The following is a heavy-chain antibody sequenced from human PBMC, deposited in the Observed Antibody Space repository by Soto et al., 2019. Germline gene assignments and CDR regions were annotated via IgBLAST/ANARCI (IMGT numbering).Heavy chain of an antibody. CDR3: ARDQDIVVAPGAYGMDV. V-gene: IGHV3-48*02. J-gene: IGHJ6*02. CDR2: ISSSSRIT. CDR1: GFIFRSYS. Sequence: PGGSLRLSCAGAGFIFRSYSLNWVRQVPGKGLEWLSYISSSSRITYYADSVKGRFTVSRDNAKNSLYLQMNSLRDEDTAVYYCARDQDIVVAPGAYGMDVWGQGTKVTVSS. D-gene: IGHD2-2*01.